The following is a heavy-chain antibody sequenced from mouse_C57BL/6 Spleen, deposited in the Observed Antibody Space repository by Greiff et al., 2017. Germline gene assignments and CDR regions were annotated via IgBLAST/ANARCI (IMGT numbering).Heavy chain of an antibody. D-gene: IGHD2-12*01. Sequence: QVQLQQPGAELVKPGASVKLSCKASGYTFTSYWMHWVKQRPGQGLEWIGMIHPNSGSTNYNEKFKSKATLTVDKSSSTAYMQLSSLTSEDSAVYYCARRLVTTWESYGGQGTTLTVSS. CDR3: ARRLVTTWESY. J-gene: IGHJ2*01. CDR1: GYTFTSYW. CDR2: IHPNSGST. V-gene: IGHV1-64*01.